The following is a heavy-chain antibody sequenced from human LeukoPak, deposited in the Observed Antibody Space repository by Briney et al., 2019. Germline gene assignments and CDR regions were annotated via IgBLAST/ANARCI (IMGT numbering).Heavy chain of an antibody. D-gene: IGHD2-15*01. CDR2: ISGTGGST. J-gene: IGHJ5*02. CDR3: AKDVRLGYCSGGSCYRSSWFDP. Sequence: GGSLRLSCAASGFTFSSYAMSWVRQAPGKRLEWVSAISGTGGSTYYADSVKGRFTISRDNSKNTLYLQMNSLRAEDTAVYYCAKDVRLGYCSGGSCYRSSWFDPWGQGTLVTVSS. V-gene: IGHV3-23*01. CDR1: GFTFSSYA.